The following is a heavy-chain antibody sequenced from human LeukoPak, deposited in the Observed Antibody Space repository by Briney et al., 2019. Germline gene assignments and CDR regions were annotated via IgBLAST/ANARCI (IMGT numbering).Heavy chain of an antibody. CDR3: AREIVVVPAAPKDYYYGMDV. CDR2: IIPILGIA. V-gene: IGHV1-69*04. Sequence: VKVSCKASGGTFSSYAISWVRQAPGQGLEWMGRIIPILGIANYAQKFQGRVTITADKSTSTAYMELSSLRSEDTAVYYCAREIVVVPAAPKDYYYGMDVWGQGTTATVSS. D-gene: IGHD2-2*01. J-gene: IGHJ6*02. CDR1: GGTFSSYA.